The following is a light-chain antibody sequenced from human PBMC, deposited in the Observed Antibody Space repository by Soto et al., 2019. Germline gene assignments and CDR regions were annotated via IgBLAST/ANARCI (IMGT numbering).Light chain of an antibody. CDR3: QQYGSSPQLT. Sequence: EMVLTQSPCTLSLSRWDRATLXXRASQSVSNDYVAWVQQKPGQAPRLXXYGSSSRATGIPDRFSGSGSGTDFTLTISRLEPEDFAVYYCQQYGSSPQLTFGGGTKVEIK. V-gene: IGKV3-20*01. CDR2: GSS. CDR1: QSVSNDY. J-gene: IGKJ4*01.